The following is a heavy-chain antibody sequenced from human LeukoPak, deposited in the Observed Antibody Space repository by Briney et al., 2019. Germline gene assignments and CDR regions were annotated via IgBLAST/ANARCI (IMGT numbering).Heavy chain of an antibody. CDR3: TKVGFNA. V-gene: IGHV1-2*02. J-gene: IGHJ5*02. CDR1: GYTFTDYF. CDR2: MNPNSGGI. Sequence: GASVKVSCKASGYTFTDYFIHWMRQAPGQGLEWMGWMNPNSGGIKYAEKFQGRVTMSRDTSISTAYMELSRLRSDDTAVYYCTKVGFNAWGQGTLVTVSS.